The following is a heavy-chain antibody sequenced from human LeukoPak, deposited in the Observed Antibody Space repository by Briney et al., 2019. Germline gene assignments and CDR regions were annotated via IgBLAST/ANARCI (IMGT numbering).Heavy chain of an antibody. J-gene: IGHJ5*01. CDR3: AKGDCSSTTCYPAGDWFDS. Sequence: PGGSLRLSCAASGFTFSSYSMNWVRQAPGKGLEWVSFILYDGSIKYYADSVKGRFTISRDNSKNTLSLQMNNLRPEDTAVYYCAKGDCSSTTCYPAGDWFDSWGQGTLVTVSS. CDR2: ILYDGSIK. D-gene: IGHD2-2*01. CDR1: GFTFSSYS. V-gene: IGHV3-30*02.